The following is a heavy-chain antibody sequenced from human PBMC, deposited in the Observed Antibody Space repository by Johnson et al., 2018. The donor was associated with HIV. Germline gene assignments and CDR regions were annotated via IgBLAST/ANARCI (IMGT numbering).Heavy chain of an antibody. CDR2: IYSGGST. V-gene: IGHV3-NL1*01. Sequence: QVQLVESGGGVVQPGRSLRLSCAASGFTFSNYGMHWVRQTPGKGLEWVAVIYSGGSTYYADSVKGRFTISRDNSKNTLYLQMNSLRAEDTAVYYCAKKLGVLTVPCAFDIWGQGTMVTVSS. CDR3: AKKLGVLTVPCAFDI. J-gene: IGHJ3*02. CDR1: GFTFSNYG. D-gene: IGHD3-10*01.